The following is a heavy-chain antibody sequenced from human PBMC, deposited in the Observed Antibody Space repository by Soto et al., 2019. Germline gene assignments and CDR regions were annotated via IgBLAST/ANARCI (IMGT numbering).Heavy chain of an antibody. V-gene: IGHV3-30*18. D-gene: IGHD3-16*01. CDR3: AKDVGGDCFDY. Sequence: QVQLVESGGGVVQPGRSLRLSCAASGFTFSSYGMHWVRQAPGKGLEWVAVISYDGSNKYYADSVKGRFTISRDNSKNTLYLQMNRLRAEDTAVYYCAKDVGGDCFDYWGQGTLVTVSS. CDR1: GFTFSSYG. CDR2: ISYDGSNK. J-gene: IGHJ4*02.